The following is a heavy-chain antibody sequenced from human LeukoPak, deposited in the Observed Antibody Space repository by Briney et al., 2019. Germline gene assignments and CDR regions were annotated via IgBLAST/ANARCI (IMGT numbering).Heavy chain of an antibody. J-gene: IGHJ6*03. CDR3: ARGRKKGSGSRYGGYYYYYMDV. CDR2: INPSGGST. CDR1: GYTFTSYY. Sequence: ASVKVSCKASGYTFTSYYMHWVRQAPRQGLEWMGIINPSGGSTTYAQKFQGRVPMNRDMSTSTVYMELSRLRSGDTAVYDCARGRKKGSGSRYGGYYYYYMDVWGKGTTVTISS. V-gene: IGHV1-46*01. D-gene: IGHD3-10*01.